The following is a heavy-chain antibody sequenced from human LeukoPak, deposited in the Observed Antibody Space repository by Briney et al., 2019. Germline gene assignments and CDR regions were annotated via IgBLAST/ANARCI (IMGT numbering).Heavy chain of an antibody. CDR3: ARGGYCSSTSCYRRYYYYYGMDV. CDR1: GGSFSGYY. CDR2: INHSGST. V-gene: IGHV4-34*01. D-gene: IGHD2-2*01. Sequence: PSETLSLTCAVYGGSFSGYYWSWIRQPPGKGLEWIGEINHSGSTNYNPSLKSRVTISVDTSKNQFSLKLSSVTAADTAVYYCARGGYCSSTSCYRRYYYYYGMDVWGKGTTVTVSS. J-gene: IGHJ6*04.